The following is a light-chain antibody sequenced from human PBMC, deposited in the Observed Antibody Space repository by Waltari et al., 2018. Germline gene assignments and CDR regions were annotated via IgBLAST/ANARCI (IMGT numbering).Light chain of an antibody. CDR3: QQYNSYSWT. Sequence: DIQMTPSPSTLSATVGHSVTITCRASQSISSWLAWYQQKPGKAPKLLFYKASRLESGVPSRFSGSGSVTEFTLTISSLQPDDFATYYCQQYNSYSWTFGQGTKVEIK. CDR2: KAS. V-gene: IGKV1-5*03. CDR1: QSISSW. J-gene: IGKJ1*01.